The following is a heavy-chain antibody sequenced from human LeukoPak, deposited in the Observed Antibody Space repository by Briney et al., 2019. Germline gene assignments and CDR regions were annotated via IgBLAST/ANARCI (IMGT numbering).Heavy chain of an antibody. J-gene: IGHJ4*02. V-gene: IGHV4-30-2*01. CDR1: GGAIKIDGYS. Sequence: SETLSLTCAVSGGAIKIDGYSGSWIRQPPAKVLEWIGYIYHSGSTYYNPSLKSRVTISVDRSKNQFSLKLSYVPAADTAVYYCASDQPIPGGYWGQGTLVTVSS. CDR2: IYHSGST. D-gene: IGHD2-2*01. CDR3: ASDQPIPGGY.